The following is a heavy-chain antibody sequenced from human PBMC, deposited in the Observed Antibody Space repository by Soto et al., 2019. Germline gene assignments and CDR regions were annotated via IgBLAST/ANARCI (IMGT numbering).Heavy chain of an antibody. Sequence: QVQLQESGPGLVKPSGTLSLTCAVSSGSITSSNWWSWVPQPPGKGLEWIGEVSHTGNTNYIPSLKSRVTISVDKSRNQFSLRLSSVTAADTAVYYCARNRYGGYDFDYWGQGSLVNVSS. V-gene: IGHV4-4*02. CDR2: VSHTGNT. J-gene: IGHJ4*02. CDR3: ARNRYGGYDFDY. CDR1: SGSITSSNW. D-gene: IGHD5-12*01.